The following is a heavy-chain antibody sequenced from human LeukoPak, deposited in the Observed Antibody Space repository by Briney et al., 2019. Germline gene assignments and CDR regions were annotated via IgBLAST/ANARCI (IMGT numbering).Heavy chain of an antibody. CDR3: ARDLQIAAAGVFDY. V-gene: IGHV1-18*01. D-gene: IGHD6-13*01. J-gene: IGHJ4*02. Sequence: GASVKVSCKASGYTFSNYGINWVRQAPGQGLEWMGWITAYNGNTNYAQELQGRVTMTTDTSTSTAYMELRSLRSDDTAVYYCARDLQIAAAGVFDYWGQGPLATVS. CDR2: ITAYNGNT. CDR1: GYTFSNYG.